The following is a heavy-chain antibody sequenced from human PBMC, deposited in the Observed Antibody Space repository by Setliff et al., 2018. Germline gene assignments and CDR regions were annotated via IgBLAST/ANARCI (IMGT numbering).Heavy chain of an antibody. J-gene: IGHJ5*02. CDR3: ARVPFYRTPRWFDP. V-gene: IGHV4-59*01. D-gene: IGHD4-4*01. CDR1: GDSLTSNY. CDR2: ISDNGRT. Sequence: PSETLSLTCSVSGDSLTSNYWGWIRQPPGKGLEWIGHISDNGRTDYSPSLKSRVTISVDTSKNQFSLNVRSVTAADAAMYFCARVPFYRTPRWFDPWGQGIPVTVSS.